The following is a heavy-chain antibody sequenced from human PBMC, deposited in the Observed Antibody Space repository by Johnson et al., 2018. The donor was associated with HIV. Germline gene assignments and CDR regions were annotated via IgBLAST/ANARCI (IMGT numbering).Heavy chain of an antibody. CDR3: AIFSTDPPDAFGT. Sequence: QVQLVESGGGVVQPGGSLRLSCAASGFTFSSYGMHWVRQAPGKGLEWVAFIRYDGSNKYYADSVKGRFTISRDNSKNTLYLQMNSLRAEDTAVYYCAIFSTDPPDAFGTWGQGTMVTVSS. CDR1: GFTFSSYG. D-gene: IGHD2/OR15-2a*01. CDR2: IRYDGSNK. J-gene: IGHJ3*02. V-gene: IGHV3-30*02.